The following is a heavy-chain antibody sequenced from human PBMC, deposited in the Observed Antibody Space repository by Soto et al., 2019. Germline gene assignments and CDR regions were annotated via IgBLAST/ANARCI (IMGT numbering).Heavy chain of an antibody. CDR2: IYWDDDK. CDR1: GFSLTTRGVG. CDR3: AVVAASRLLHSSYYYMDV. J-gene: IGHJ6*03. V-gene: IGHV2-5*02. Sequence: QITLKESGPTLVKPTQTLTLTCTFSGFSLTTRGVGVGWIRQPPGKALEWLALIYWDDDKRYSPSLKSRLTINEDSYNHQVVITFTIIAPENTATYYGAVVAASRLLHSSYYYMDVWGKGATVAVS. D-gene: IGHD2-15*01.